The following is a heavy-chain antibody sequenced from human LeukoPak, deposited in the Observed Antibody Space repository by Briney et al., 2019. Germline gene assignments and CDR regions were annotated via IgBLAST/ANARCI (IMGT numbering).Heavy chain of an antibody. CDR2: IGGSGSYT. Sequence: GGSLRLSCAASGFTFSSYAMSWVRQAPRKGLEWVSAIGGSGSYTYYGDSVKGRFTISRDNSKNTLYLQMNSLRAEDTAVYYCAKMEAAAGTRSVSFDYWGQGTLVTVSS. D-gene: IGHD6-13*01. CDR1: GFTFSSYA. V-gene: IGHV3-23*01. J-gene: IGHJ4*02. CDR3: AKMEAAAGTRSVSFDY.